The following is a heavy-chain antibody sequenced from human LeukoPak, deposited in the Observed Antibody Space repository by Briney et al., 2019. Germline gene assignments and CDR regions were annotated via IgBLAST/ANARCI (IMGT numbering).Heavy chain of an antibody. J-gene: IGHJ4*02. V-gene: IGHV3-74*01. D-gene: IGHD5-18*01. Sequence: GGSLRLSCAASGFSFSSSWMHWVRQVPGKGLEWVSRINDDETSTTYAESVKGRFTISRDNAKNTLFLQMNSLRAEDTAVYYCARDRWGYSYGGDWGQGTLVTVSS. CDR2: INDDETST. CDR1: GFSFSSSW. CDR3: ARDRWGYSYGGD.